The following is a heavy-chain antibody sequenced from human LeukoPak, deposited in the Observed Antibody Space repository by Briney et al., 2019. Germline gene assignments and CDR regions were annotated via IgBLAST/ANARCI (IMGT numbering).Heavy chain of an antibody. Sequence: GRSLRLSCAASGFTFSNYAMHWVRQAPGKGLEWVAVISYDGSDKYYADSVKGRFTISRDNSKNTLYLQMNSLRPEDTAVYYCARDWGRRYSSGWYGDFDYWGQGTLLTVSS. CDR3: ARDWGRRYSSGWYGDFDY. V-gene: IGHV3-30-3*01. D-gene: IGHD6-19*01. J-gene: IGHJ4*02. CDR2: ISYDGSDK. CDR1: GFTFSNYA.